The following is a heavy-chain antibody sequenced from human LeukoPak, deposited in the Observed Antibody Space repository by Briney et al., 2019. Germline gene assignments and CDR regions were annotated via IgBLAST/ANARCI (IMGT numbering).Heavy chain of an antibody. CDR1: GGSFSGYY. Sequence: SETLSLTCAVYGGSFSGYYWSWIRQPPGKGLEWIGEINHSGSTNYNPSLKSRVTISVDTSKNQFSLKLSSVTAADTAVYYCARSTVRYFDWLLYGNWFDPWGQGTLVTVSS. D-gene: IGHD3-9*01. V-gene: IGHV4-34*01. J-gene: IGHJ5*02. CDR2: INHSGST. CDR3: ARSTVRYFDWLLYGNWFDP.